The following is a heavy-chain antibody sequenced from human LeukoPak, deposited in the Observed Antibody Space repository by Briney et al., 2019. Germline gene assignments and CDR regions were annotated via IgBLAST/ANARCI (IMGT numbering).Heavy chain of an antibody. CDR1: GFTFSSYE. CDR3: ARTRGYSYERERGPFDP. Sequence: GALRLSCAASGFTFSSYEMNWVRQAPGKGLEWVSYIGSSGSTIYYADSVKGRFTISRDNAKNSLYLQMNSLRAEDTAVYYCARTRGYSYERERGPFDPWGQGTLVTVSS. D-gene: IGHD5-18*01. J-gene: IGHJ5*02. V-gene: IGHV3-48*03. CDR2: IGSSGSTI.